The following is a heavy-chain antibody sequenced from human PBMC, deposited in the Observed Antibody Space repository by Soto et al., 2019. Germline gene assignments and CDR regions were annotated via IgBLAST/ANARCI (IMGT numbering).Heavy chain of an antibody. Sequence: TSETLSLTCTVSGGSISSYYWSWIRQPPGKGLEWIGYIYYDGNTNHSPSLKSRVTISLDTSKTQFSLKLSSVTAADTAVYFCARTTHSGTFWFDPWGQGTLVTVSS. CDR3: ARTTHSGTFWFDP. V-gene: IGHV4-59*01. CDR1: GGSISSYY. D-gene: IGHD1-26*01. J-gene: IGHJ5*02. CDR2: IYYDGNT.